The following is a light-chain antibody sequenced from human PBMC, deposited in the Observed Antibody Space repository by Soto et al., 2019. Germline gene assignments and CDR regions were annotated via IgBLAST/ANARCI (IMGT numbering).Light chain of an antibody. J-gene: IGKJ4*01. CDR1: QSVSSSY. CDR2: GAS. CDR3: QQYGSSPLT. V-gene: IGKV3-20*01. Sequence: EIVLTQSPGTLSLSPGERATLSCRVSQSVSSSYLAWYQRKPGQAPRLLIYGASSRATGIPDRFSGSGSGTDFTLTISRLEPEDFAVYYCQQYGSSPLTFGGGTKVEIK.